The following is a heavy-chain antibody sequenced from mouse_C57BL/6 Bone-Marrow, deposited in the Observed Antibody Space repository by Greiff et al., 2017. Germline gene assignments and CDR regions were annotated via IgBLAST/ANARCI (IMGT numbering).Heavy chain of an antibody. J-gene: IGHJ3*01. Sequence: QVQLQQPGAVLVKPGASVTLSCKASGYTFTSCWMHWVKQRPGRGLEWIGRIDPNSGGTTYNEKFKSKATLTVDKPSSTDYMQLSILTSEDSAVYYCARSSNWAWFAYWGQGTLVTVSA. V-gene: IGHV1-72*01. CDR1: GYTFTSCW. CDR3: ARSSNWAWFAY. CDR2: IDPNSGGT. D-gene: IGHD4-1*01.